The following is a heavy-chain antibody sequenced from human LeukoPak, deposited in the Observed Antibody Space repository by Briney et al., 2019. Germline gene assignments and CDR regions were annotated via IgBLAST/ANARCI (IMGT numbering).Heavy chain of an antibody. CDR2: ISSSSSTI. D-gene: IGHD2-2*02. V-gene: IGHV3-48*01. Sequence: PGGSLRLSCATSGFTVSSNYMSWVRQAPGKGLEWVSYISSSSSTIYYADSVKGRFTISRDNAKNSLYLQMNSLRAEDTAVYYCARKYCSSTSCYTGPYYFDYWGQGTLVTVSS. J-gene: IGHJ4*02. CDR1: GFTVSSNY. CDR3: ARKYCSSTSCYTGPYYFDY.